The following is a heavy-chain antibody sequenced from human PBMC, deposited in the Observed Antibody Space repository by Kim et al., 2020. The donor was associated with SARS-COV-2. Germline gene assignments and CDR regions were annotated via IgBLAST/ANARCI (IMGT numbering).Heavy chain of an antibody. J-gene: IGHJ5*02. Sequence: ASVKVSCKASGYTFTGYYMHWVRQAPGQGLEWMGRINPNSGGTNYAQKFQGRVTMTRDTSISTAYMELSRLRSDDTAVYYCARGSGYDYLRGVKNWFDPWGQGTLVTVSS. V-gene: IGHV1-2*06. CDR3: ARGSGYDYLRGVKNWFDP. D-gene: IGHD5-12*01. CDR2: INPNSGGT. CDR1: GYTFTGYY.